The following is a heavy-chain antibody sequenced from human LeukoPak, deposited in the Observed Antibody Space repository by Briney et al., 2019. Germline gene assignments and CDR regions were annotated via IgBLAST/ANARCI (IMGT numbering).Heavy chain of an antibody. Sequence: SETLSLTCTVSGGSISSYYWSWIRQPPGKGLEWIGYIYYSGSTNYNPSLKSRVTISVDTSKDQFSLKLSSVTAADTAVYYCASTYHCGSRSYTFDYWGQGTLVTVSS. CDR2: IYYSGST. J-gene: IGHJ4*02. D-gene: IGHD3-10*01. CDR1: GGSISSYY. V-gene: IGHV4-59*01. CDR3: ASTYHCGSRSYTFDY.